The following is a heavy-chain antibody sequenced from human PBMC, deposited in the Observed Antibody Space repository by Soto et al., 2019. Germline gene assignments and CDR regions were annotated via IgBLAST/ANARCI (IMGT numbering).Heavy chain of an antibody. V-gene: IGHV3-23*01. D-gene: IGHD6-13*01. J-gene: IGHJ6*02. CDR3: AKFRSIAAAGSPYYYYGMDV. CDR2: ISGSGGST. Sequence: GGSLRFSCAASGFTFSSYAMSWVRQAPGKGLEWVSAISGSGGSTYYADSVKGRFTISRDNSKNTLYLQMNSLRAEDTAVYYCAKFRSIAAAGSPYYYYGMDVWGQGTTVTVSS. CDR1: GFTFSSYA.